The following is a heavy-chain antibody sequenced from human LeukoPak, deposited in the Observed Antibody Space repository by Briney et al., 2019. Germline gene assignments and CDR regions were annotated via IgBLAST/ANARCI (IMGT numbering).Heavy chain of an antibody. V-gene: IGHV1-18*01. J-gene: IGHJ4*02. CDR1: GYTFTSYG. D-gene: IGHD3-22*01. Sequence: WASVKVSCKASGYTFTSYGISWVRQAPGQGLEWMGWISAYNGNTNYAQKLQGRVTMTTDTSTSTAYMELRSLRSDDTAVYYCARNPQPEHYYDSSDKDYWGQGTLVTVSS. CDR2: ISAYNGNT. CDR3: ARNPQPEHYYDSSDKDY.